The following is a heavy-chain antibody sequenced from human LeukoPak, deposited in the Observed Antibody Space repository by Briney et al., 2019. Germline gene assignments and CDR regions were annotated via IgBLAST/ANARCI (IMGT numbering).Heavy chain of an antibody. CDR3: ARGGSGSVSAFDI. V-gene: IGHV1-69*13. J-gene: IGHJ3*02. Sequence: SVKVSCKASGGTFSSYAISWVRQAPGQGLEWMGGIIPIFGTANYAQKFQGRVTITADESTSTAYMELSSLRSDDTAVYYCARGGSGSVSAFDIWGQGTMVTVSS. CDR1: GGTFSSYA. CDR2: IIPIFGTA. D-gene: IGHD3-10*01.